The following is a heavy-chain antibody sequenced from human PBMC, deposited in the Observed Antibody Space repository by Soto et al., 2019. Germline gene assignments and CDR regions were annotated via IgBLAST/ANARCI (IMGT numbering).Heavy chain of an antibody. D-gene: IGHD3-22*01. CDR1: GYSFARYW. Sequence: GESLEFSCKGCGYSFARYWITWVRQKPGKGPEWMGRIDPSDSKTYYSPSFRGHVTISVTKSITTVFLLWSSLRASDAATYYCAGQIYDSDTGPNFQYYFDSWGQGTPVTVSS. CDR2: IDPSDSKT. V-gene: IGHV5-10-1*01. CDR3: AGQIYDSDTGPNFQYYFDS. J-gene: IGHJ4*02.